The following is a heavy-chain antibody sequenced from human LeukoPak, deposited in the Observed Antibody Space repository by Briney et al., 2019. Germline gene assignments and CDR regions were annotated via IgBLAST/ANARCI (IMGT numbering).Heavy chain of an antibody. D-gene: IGHD6-13*01. CDR3: ARGGSSWDFAFDI. J-gene: IGHJ3*02. CDR1: GFTFSSYA. V-gene: IGHV3-30*02. CDR2: IRYDGTNK. Sequence: PGGSLRLSCAASGFTFSSYAMHWVRQAPGKGLEWVTFIRYDGTNKYYADSVKGRFTISRDNAKNTLYLQMKSLRTEDTAVYYCARGGSSWDFAFDIWGQGTMVTVSS.